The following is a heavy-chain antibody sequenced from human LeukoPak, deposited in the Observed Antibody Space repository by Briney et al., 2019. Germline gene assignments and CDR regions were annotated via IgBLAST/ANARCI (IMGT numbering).Heavy chain of an antibody. V-gene: IGHV4-61*02. D-gene: IGHD3-10*01. CDR1: GDSISSGDYY. CDR3: ARRRRSGYYGSGSYETRPYFDY. Sequence: NTSETLSLTCTVSGDSISSGDYYWSWIRQPAGKGLEWIGRISSSGSTNYNPSLKSRVTISVDTSKNQFSLKLSSVTAADTAVYYCARRRRSGYYGSGSYETRPYFDYWGQGTLVTVSS. CDR2: ISSSGST. J-gene: IGHJ4*02.